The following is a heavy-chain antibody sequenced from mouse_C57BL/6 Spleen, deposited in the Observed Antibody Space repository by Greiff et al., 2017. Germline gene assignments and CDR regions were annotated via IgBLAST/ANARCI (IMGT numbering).Heavy chain of an antibody. D-gene: IGHD1-1*01. Sequence: VLLKESGPGLVKPSQSLSLTCSVTGYSITSGSYWNWIRQFPGNKLEWMGYISYDGSNNYNPSLKNRISITRDTSKNQFFLKLNSVTTEDTATYYCARIGCPFITTVVATSDYWGQGTTLTVSS. CDR2: ISYDGSN. CDR3: ARIGCPFITTVVATSDY. V-gene: IGHV3-6*01. CDR1: GYSITSGSY. J-gene: IGHJ2*01.